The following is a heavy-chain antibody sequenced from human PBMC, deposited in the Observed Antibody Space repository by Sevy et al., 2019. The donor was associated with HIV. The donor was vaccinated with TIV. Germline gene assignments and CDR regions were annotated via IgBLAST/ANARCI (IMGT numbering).Heavy chain of an antibody. CDR3: ARDGIVIVPAAVAVTGYFDY. J-gene: IGHJ4*02. D-gene: IGHD2-2*01. V-gene: IGHV3-33*01. Sequence: GGSLRLSCAASGFSFSNYGMHWVRQAPGNGLEWVAVIWYDGSNKYYADSVKGRFTISRDNSKNTLYLQMHSLRAEDTAVYYCARDGIVIVPAAVAVTGYFDYWGQGTLVTVSS. CDR2: IWYDGSNK. CDR1: GFSFSNYG.